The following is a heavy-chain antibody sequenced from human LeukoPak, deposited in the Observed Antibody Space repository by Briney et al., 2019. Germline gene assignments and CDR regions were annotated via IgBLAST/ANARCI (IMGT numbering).Heavy chain of an antibody. CDR1: GFTFSNYA. CDR3: AKDAGNRNYFDY. Sequence: GGSLRLSCAASGFTFSNYAMTWVRQAPGKGLEGVSGSSSGGTTDSADSVKGRFTISRDSSKNTLYLQMNNLRAEDTAVYYCAKDAGNRNYFDYWGQGTLVTVSS. D-gene: IGHD1-14*01. V-gene: IGHV3-23*01. CDR2: SSSGGTT. J-gene: IGHJ4*02.